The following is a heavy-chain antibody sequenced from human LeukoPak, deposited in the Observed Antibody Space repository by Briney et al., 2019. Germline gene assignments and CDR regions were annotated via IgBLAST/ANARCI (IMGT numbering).Heavy chain of an antibody. Sequence: ASVKVSCKTSGYSFTGYYILWGRQAPGQGLEWMGWISPHSGDTKYGQKFQGRVTMTSDTSVRTVYMEISGLTFDDTAVYYCARHAPYAPFDNWGQGTLVSVAS. J-gene: IGHJ4*02. CDR2: ISPHSGDT. CDR3: ARHAPYAPFDN. D-gene: IGHD2-2*01. V-gene: IGHV1-2*02. CDR1: GYSFTGYY.